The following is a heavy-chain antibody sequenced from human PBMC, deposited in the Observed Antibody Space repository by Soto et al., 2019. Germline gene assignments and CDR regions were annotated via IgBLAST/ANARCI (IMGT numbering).Heavy chain of an antibody. J-gene: IGHJ6*02. CDR1: RFTFSNYW. CDR2: IKQDGSEK. D-gene: IGHD6-13*01. Sequence: EVQLVESGGGLVQPGGSLRLSCADFRFTFSNYWMSWVRQAPVKGLEWVGNIKQDGSEKNYVDSVKGRFTISRDNAKNSLYLQMNSLRAEDTAVYYCARIASAGRGWDVWGQGTTVVVSS. V-gene: IGHV3-7*01. CDR3: ARIASAGRGWDV.